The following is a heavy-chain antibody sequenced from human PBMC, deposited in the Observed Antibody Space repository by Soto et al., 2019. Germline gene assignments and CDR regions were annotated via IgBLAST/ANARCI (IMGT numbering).Heavy chain of an antibody. J-gene: IGHJ4*02. CDR3: ARGKYYDAFCGTYRARPLDF. CDR1: GFSFSRYS. D-gene: IGHD3-16*02. Sequence: EVHLVESGGALVKPGGSLRLSCVGSGFSFSRYSMNWFRQSPGRGLAWVSSITGSRSYIYYADALKDPVTISRDNAQNALSLQMDSRPAEDTAIYYCARGKYYDAFCGTYRARPLDFWGLGTLVTVS. V-gene: IGHV3-21*06. CDR2: ITGSRSYI.